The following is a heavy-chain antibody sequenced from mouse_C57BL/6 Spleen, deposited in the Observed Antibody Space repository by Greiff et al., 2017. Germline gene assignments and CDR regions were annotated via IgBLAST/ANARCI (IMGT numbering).Heavy chain of an antibody. V-gene: IGHV1-55*01. CDR3: ARMSSGFFDY. J-gene: IGHJ2*01. Sequence: QVQLQQPGAELVKPGASVKMSCKASGYTFTSYWITWVKQRPGQGLEWIGDMYPGSGSTNYNEKFKSKASLTVDTSSSTAYMQLSSLTSEDSAVYYCARMSSGFFDYWGQGTTLTVSS. CDR1: GYTFTSYW. D-gene: IGHD3-2*02. CDR2: MYPGSGST.